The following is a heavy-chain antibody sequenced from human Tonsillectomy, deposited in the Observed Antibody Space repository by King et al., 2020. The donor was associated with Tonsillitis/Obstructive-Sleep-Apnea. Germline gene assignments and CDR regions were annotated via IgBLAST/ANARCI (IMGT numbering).Heavy chain of an antibody. CDR2: IYYSGST. CDR3: AREYCSSTSCHGLDY. Sequence: VQLQESGPGLVKPSETLSLTCTVSGGSISSYYWSWIRQPPGKGLKWIGYIYYSGSTNYNPSLKSRVTISVDTSKNQFSLKLSSVTAADTAVYYCAREYCSSTSCHGLDYWGQGTLVTVSS. CDR1: GGSISSYY. J-gene: IGHJ4*02. D-gene: IGHD2-2*01. V-gene: IGHV4-59*01.